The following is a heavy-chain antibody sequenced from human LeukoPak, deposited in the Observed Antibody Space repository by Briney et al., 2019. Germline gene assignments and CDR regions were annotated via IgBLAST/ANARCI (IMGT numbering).Heavy chain of an antibody. J-gene: IGHJ5*02. CDR2: SYYSGST. Sequence: PSETLSLTCTVSGGSISSSSYYWGWIRQPPGKGLEWIGSSYYSGSTYYNPSLKSRVTISVDTSKNQFSLKLSSVTAADTAVYYCAREGGWFDPWGQGTLVTVSS. D-gene: IGHD3-16*01. CDR3: AREGGWFDP. V-gene: IGHV4-39*07. CDR1: GGSISSSSYY.